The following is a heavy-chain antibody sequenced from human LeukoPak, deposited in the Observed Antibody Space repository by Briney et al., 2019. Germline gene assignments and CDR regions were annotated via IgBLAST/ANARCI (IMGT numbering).Heavy chain of an antibody. V-gene: IGHV3-23*01. CDR1: GFTFSSYA. CDR3: AKGGPIRGDSRSFDY. CDR2: ISGSGGST. Sequence: PGGSLRLSCAASGFTFSSYAMSWVRQAPGKGLEWVSAISGSGGSTYYADSVKGQLTISRDNSKNTLYLQMNSLRAEDTAVYYCAKGGPIRGDSRSFDYWGQGTLVTVSS. D-gene: IGHD3-16*01. J-gene: IGHJ4*02.